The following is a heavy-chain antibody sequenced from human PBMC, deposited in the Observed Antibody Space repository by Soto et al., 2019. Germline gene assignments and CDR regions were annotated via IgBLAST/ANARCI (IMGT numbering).Heavy chain of an antibody. D-gene: IGHD4-17*01. Sequence: EVQLVESGGGLVKPGGSLRLSCAASGFTFSNAWMSWVRQAPGKGLEWVGRIKSETDGGTTDYAAPVKGRFTISRDDSKNTLYLQMNSLKTEDTAVYYCTTSEGTVTTFDYWGQGTLVTVSS. V-gene: IGHV3-15*01. CDR3: TTSEGTVTTFDY. CDR2: IKSETDGGTT. J-gene: IGHJ4*02. CDR1: GFTFSNAW.